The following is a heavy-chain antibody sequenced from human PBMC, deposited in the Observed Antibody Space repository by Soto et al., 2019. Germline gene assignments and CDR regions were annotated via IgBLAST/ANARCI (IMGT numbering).Heavy chain of an antibody. CDR1: GYTFTSYN. D-gene: IGHD6-19*01. CDR3: ARGRIIVAGGFDP. V-gene: IGHV1-8*01. J-gene: IGHJ5*01. Sequence: TSVKVSCKASGYTFTSYNIIWVRQATGQGLEWMGWMNPSTGNTDSAEKFQGRLTMTRNTSISTVYMELSSLSFEDTAVYYCARGRIIVAGGFDPWGQGTLVTSPQ. CDR2: MNPSTGNT.